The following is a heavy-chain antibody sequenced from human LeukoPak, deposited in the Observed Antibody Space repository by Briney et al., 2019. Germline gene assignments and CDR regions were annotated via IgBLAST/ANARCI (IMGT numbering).Heavy chain of an antibody. J-gene: IGHJ1*01. CDR3: VKDYGPKYLVFFES. Sequence: PGGSLRLSCAASGFTFISYAMTWVRQAPGKGLEWVSTITGTGDNTFYADSVKGRFTISRDNSKNTMYVQMNSLRAEDTAFYYCVKDYGPKYLVFFESWGQGTLVTVSS. D-gene: IGHD3-3*01. CDR2: ITGTGDNT. V-gene: IGHV3-23*01. CDR1: GFTFISYA.